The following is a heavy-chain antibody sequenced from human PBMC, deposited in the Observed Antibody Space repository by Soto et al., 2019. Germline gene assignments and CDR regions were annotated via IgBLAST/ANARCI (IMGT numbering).Heavy chain of an antibody. J-gene: IGHJ3*02. CDR3: AREGYCGGDCKAFDI. V-gene: IGHV4-31*03. Sequence: QVQLQESGPGLVKPSQTLSLTCTVSGGSISSGGYYWSWIRQHPGKGLEWIGYNYYTGSTYYNPSLKSRVTRSVDTSKNQFSLKLSSVTAADTAVYYCAREGYCGGDCKAFDIWGQGTMVTVSS. CDR1: GGSISSGGYY. CDR2: NYYTGST. D-gene: IGHD2-21*02.